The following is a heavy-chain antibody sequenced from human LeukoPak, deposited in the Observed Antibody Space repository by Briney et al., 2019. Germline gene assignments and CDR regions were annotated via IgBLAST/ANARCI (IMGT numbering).Heavy chain of an antibody. CDR1: GYNFTGYS. Sequence: ASVKVSCKASGYNFTGYSMHWVRQAPGQGLELMGLINPKSGGTEYVQKFQGRVTVTRDTSISTAYMELSGLRSDDTAVYYCARDALDSSGQDGFDVWGQGTMVTVSS. CDR3: ARDALDSSGQDGFDV. V-gene: IGHV1-2*02. J-gene: IGHJ3*01. CDR2: INPKSGGT. D-gene: IGHD6-19*01.